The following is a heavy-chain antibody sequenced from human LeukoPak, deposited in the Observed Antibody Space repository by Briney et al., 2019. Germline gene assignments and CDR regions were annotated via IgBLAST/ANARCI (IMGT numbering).Heavy chain of an antibody. CDR3: AKDEPYWNY. D-gene: IGHD1-14*01. CDR1: GFTFSSYA. Sequence: GGSLRLSCAASGFTFSSYAMSWVRQAPGKGLEWVSTISGSGSTTYYADSVKGRFTISRDNSKNTLFLQMNSLRAEDTAVYYCAKDEPYWNYWGQGALVTVSS. J-gene: IGHJ4*02. CDR2: ISGSGSTT. V-gene: IGHV3-23*01.